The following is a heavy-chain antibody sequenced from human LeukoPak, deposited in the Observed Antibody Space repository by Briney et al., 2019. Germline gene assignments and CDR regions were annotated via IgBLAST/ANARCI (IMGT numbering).Heavy chain of an antibody. CDR1: GFTVSSNY. CDR2: IYSGGST. Sequence: PGGSLRLSCAASGFTVSSNYMSWVRQAPGKGLEWVSVIYSGGSTCYADSVKGRFTTSRHNSKNTLYLQMNSLRAEDTAVYYCATHGRIDILNSDPPPAYFYYGMDVWGQGTTVTVSS. V-gene: IGHV3-53*04. D-gene: IGHD3-9*01. CDR3: ATHGRIDILNSDPPPAYFYYGMDV. J-gene: IGHJ6*02.